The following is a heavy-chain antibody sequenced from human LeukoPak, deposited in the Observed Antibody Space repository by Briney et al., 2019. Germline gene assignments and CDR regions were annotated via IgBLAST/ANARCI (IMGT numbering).Heavy chain of an antibody. CDR3: ASGRAAGVDY. V-gene: IGHV3-11*04. Sequence: XAAXGFTFSDYYMSWIRQAPGKGLEWVSYISSSGSTIYYADSVKGRFTISRDNAKNSLYLQMNSLRAEDTAVYYCASGRAAGVDYWGQGTLVTVSS. CDR2: ISSSGSTI. D-gene: IGHD6-13*01. CDR1: GFTFSDYY. J-gene: IGHJ4*02.